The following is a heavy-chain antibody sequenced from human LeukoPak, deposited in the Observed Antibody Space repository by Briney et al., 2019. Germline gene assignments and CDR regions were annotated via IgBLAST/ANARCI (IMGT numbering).Heavy chain of an antibody. CDR2: ISGSGGST. V-gene: IGHV3-23*01. CDR3: ATLELLSSSGDY. J-gene: IGHJ4*02. CDR1: GFTFAAYS. D-gene: IGHD3-10*01. Sequence: PGGSLRLSCAASGFTFAAYSMNWVRQAPGKGLEWVSAISGSGGSTYYADSVKGRFTISRDNSKNTLYLQMNSLRAEDTAVYYCATLELLSSSGDYWGQGTLVTVSS.